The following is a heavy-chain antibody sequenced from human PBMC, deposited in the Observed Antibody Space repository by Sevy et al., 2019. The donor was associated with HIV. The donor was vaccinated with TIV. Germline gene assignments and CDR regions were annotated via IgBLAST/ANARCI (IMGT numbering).Heavy chain of an antibody. Sequence: GGSLRLSCAGSGFTFSNYGMHWVRQAPGKGLEWVAIIWYDGSNKYYTESVKGRFTIPRDNSKNMLYLQMNGLRAEDTAVYYCARDKLQTTGSLGDYYYGLDVWGQGTRVTVSS. D-gene: IGHD3-16*01. CDR3: ARDKLQTTGSLGDYYYGLDV. CDR1: GFTFSNYG. CDR2: IWYDGSNK. V-gene: IGHV3-33*01. J-gene: IGHJ6*02.